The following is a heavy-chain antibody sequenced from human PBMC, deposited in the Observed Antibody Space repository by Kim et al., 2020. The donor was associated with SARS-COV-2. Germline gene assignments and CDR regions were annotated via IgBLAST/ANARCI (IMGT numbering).Heavy chain of an antibody. V-gene: IGHV4-34*01. CDR3: ARGHGRDFDY. CDR2: ST. D-gene: IGHD1-26*01. Sequence: STNYNPSLKSRVTISVDTSKNHFSLKLSSVPAADTAVYYCARGHGRDFDYWGQGTLVTVSS. J-gene: IGHJ4*02.